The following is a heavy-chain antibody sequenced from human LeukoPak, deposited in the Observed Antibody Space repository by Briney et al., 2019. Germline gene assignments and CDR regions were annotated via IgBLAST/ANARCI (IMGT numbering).Heavy chain of an antibody. CDR3: ARQLMIDYYYYYYYMDV. Sequence: SETLSLTCTVSGGSISSYYWSWIRQPPGKGLEWIGSIYYSGSTNYNPSLKSRVTISIDTSKNQFSLKLSSVTAADTAVYYCARQLMIDYYYYYYYMDVWGRGTTVTISS. CDR1: GGSISSYY. D-gene: IGHD3-22*01. CDR2: IYYSGST. J-gene: IGHJ6*03. V-gene: IGHV4-59*08.